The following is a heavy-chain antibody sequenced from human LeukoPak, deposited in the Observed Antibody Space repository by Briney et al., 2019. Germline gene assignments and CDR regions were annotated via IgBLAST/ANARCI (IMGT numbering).Heavy chain of an antibody. CDR2: IYHSGST. V-gene: IGHV4-38-2*02. CDR1: GYSISSDYY. CDR3: ARGMNDYVWGSYDY. D-gene: IGHD3-16*01. Sequence: SETLSLTCTVSGYSISSDYYWGWIRQPPGKGLEWIGSIYHSGSTYYNPSLKSRVTISVDTSKNQFSLKLSSLTAADTAVYYCARGMNDYVWGSYDYWGQGTLVTVSS. J-gene: IGHJ4*02.